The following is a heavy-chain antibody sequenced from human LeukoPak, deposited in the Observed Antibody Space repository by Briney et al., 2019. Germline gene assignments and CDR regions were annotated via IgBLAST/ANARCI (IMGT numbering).Heavy chain of an antibody. CDR3: AREWELSRAFDI. V-gene: IGHV4-59*01. D-gene: IGHD1-26*01. J-gene: IGHJ3*02. CDR1: GGSISGYY. CDR2: IYYSGST. Sequence: SETLSLTCTVSGGSISGYYWSWIRQPPGKGLEWIGYIYYSGSTNYNPSLKSRVTISVDTSKNQFSLKLSSVTAADTAVYYCAREWELSRAFDIWGQGTMVTVSS.